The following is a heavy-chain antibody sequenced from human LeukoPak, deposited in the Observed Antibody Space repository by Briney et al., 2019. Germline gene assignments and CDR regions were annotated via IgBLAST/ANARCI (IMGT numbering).Heavy chain of an antibody. CDR3: AKAKGVRGVIGYYFDY. J-gene: IGHJ4*02. CDR2: ISHDGSNK. D-gene: IGHD3-10*01. Sequence: PGGSLRLSCAASGFTFSSYGMHWVRQAPGKGLEWVAVISHDGSNKYYADSVKGRFTISRDNSKNTLYLQMNSLRAEDTAVYYCAKAKGVRGVIGYYFDYWGQGTLVTVSS. CDR1: GFTFSSYG. V-gene: IGHV3-30*18.